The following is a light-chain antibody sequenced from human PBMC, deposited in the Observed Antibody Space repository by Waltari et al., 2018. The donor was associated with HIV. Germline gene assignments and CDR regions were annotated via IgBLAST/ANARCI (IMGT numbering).Light chain of an antibody. V-gene: IGLV1-51*01. CDR1: SSNIGSTD. CDR3: GTWDSGLSAVV. CDR2: YNY. Sequence: QSVLTQPPSVYAAPGQRVTISCSGSSSNIGSTDVSWYQQLPGTAPKLLIFYNYKRPSGIPDRFSGSKSGTSATLGITGLQTGDEADYYCGTWDSGLSAVVFGGGTKLTVL. J-gene: IGLJ3*02.